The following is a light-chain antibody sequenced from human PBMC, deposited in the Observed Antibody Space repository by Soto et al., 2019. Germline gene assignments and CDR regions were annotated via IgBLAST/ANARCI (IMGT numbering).Light chain of an antibody. CDR1: QSLVYSDGNTY. CDR2: KVS. J-gene: IGKJ1*01. Sequence: DVVMTQSPLSLPVTLGQPASISCRSSQSLVYSDGNTYLNWFQQRPGQSPRRLIYKVSNRDSGVPDRFSGSESGTDFTLKISRVEAEDVGVYYCMLGTPWPWTFGQGTKVEIK. CDR3: MLGTPWPWT. V-gene: IGKV2-30*01.